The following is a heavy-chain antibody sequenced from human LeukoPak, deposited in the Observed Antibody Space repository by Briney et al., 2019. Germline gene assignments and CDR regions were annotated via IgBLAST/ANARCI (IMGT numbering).Heavy chain of an antibody. CDR1: GFTFSSYS. D-gene: IGHD3-3*01. CDR2: ISSSSSYI. J-gene: IGHJ3*02. CDR3: ARGASVLRFLEWLLLAFDI. V-gene: IGHV3-21*01. Sequence: GGSLRLSCAASGFTFSSYSMNWVRQAPGKGLEWVSSISSSSSYIYYAGSVKGRFTISRDNAKNSLYLQMNSLRAEDTAVYYCARGASVLRFLEWLLLAFDIWGQGTMVTVSS.